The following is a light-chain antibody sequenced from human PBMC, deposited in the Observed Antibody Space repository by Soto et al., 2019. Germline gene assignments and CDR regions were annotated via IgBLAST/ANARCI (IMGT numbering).Light chain of an antibody. J-gene: IGLJ1*01. CDR1: SSDVGGYNY. CDR3: FTYAGCSTYF. Sequence: QSALTQPRSVSGSPGQSVTISCTGTSSDVGGYNYVSWYQQHPGKAPKLMIYDVNKRPSGVPDRFSGSKSGNTASLTISGLQAEDEADYFCFTYAGCSTYFFGTGNQLTVL. V-gene: IGLV2-11*01. CDR2: DVN.